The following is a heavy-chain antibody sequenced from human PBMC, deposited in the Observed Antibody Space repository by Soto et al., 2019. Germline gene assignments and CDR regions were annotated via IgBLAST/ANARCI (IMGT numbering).Heavy chain of an antibody. Sequence: QVQLQQWGAGLLKPSETLSLTCAVYGGSFSGYYWSWIRQPPGKGLEWIGEINHSGSTNYNPSLKSLVNISVDASKNQFSLKLSSVTAADTAVYYCARGPGFSLLWFGELPPTYYYGMDVWGQGTTVTVSS. J-gene: IGHJ6*02. V-gene: IGHV4-34*01. CDR1: GGSFSGYY. CDR3: ARGPGFSLLWFGELPPTYYYGMDV. CDR2: INHSGST. D-gene: IGHD3-10*01.